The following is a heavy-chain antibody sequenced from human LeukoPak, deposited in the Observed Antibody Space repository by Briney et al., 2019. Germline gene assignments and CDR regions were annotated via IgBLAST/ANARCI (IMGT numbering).Heavy chain of an antibody. V-gene: IGHV3-21*01. Sequence: PGGSLRLSCAASGFTFSSYSMNWVRQAPGKGLECVSSISSSSSYIYYADSVKGRFTISRDNAKNSLYLQMNSLRAEDTAVYYCATMQWLEGVDWFDPWGQGTLVTVSS. D-gene: IGHD6-19*01. CDR2: ISSSSSYI. CDR1: GFTFSSYS. CDR3: ATMQWLEGVDWFDP. J-gene: IGHJ5*02.